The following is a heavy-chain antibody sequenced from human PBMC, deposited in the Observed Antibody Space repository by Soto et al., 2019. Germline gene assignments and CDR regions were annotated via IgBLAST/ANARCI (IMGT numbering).Heavy chain of an antibody. D-gene: IGHD3-10*01. CDR1: GGTFSSYA. CDR2: IIPIFGTA. V-gene: IGHV1-69*13. CDR3: ARPMVRGVISYYYYGMDV. J-gene: IGHJ6*02. Sequence: SVKVSCKASGGTFSSYAISWVRQAPGQGLEWMGGIIPIFGTANYAQKFQGRVTITADESTSTAYMELSSLRSEDTAVYYCARPMVRGVISYYYYGMDVWGQGTTVTVSS.